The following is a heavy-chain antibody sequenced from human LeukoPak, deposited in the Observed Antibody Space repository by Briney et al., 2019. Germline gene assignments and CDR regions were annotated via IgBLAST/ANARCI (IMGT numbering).Heavy chain of an antibody. J-gene: IGHJ6*03. V-gene: IGHV1-2*02. Sequence: ASVKVSCKASGYTFTGYYMHWVRQAPGQGLEWMGWINPNSGGTNYAQKFQVRVTMTRDTSISTAYMELSRLRSDDTAVYYCARGPRITIFGVVYYGDYYYYYMDVWGKGTTVTVSS. CDR3: ARGPRITIFGVVYYGDYYYYYMDV. CDR2: INPNSGGT. D-gene: IGHD3-3*01. CDR1: GYTFTGYY.